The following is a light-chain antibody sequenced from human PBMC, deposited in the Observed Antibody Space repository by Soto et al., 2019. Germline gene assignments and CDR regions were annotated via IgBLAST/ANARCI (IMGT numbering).Light chain of an antibody. CDR2: SNN. V-gene: IGLV1-44*01. J-gene: IGLJ3*02. CDR3: AAWDDSLWV. CDR1: SSNIGRNA. Sequence: QAVVTQPPSASGTPGQRVTISCSGSSSNIGRNAVTWYQQLPGTAPKLLIYSNNRRPSGVPDRFSGSKSGTSASLAISGLQSEDEANYYCAAWDDSLWVFGGGTKLTVL.